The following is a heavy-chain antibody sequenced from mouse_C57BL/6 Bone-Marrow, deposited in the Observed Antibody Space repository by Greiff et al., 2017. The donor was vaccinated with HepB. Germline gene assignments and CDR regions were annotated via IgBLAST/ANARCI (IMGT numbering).Heavy chain of an antibody. CDR1: GYSITSGYY. J-gene: IGHJ1*03. Sequence: ESGPGLVKPSQSLSLTCSVTGYSITSGYYWNWIRQFPGNKLEWMGYISYDGSNNYNPSLKNRISITRDTSKNQFFLKLNSVTTEDTATYYCVESNYWYFDVWGTGTTVTVSS. CDR3: VESNYWYFDV. CDR2: ISYDGSN. V-gene: IGHV3-6*01. D-gene: IGHD1-3*01.